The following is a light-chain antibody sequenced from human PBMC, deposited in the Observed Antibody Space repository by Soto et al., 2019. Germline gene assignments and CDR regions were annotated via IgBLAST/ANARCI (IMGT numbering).Light chain of an antibody. J-gene: IGLJ1*01. Sequence: QSVLTQPPSASGATGQRVTISCTGSSSNIGAGYDVQWYQQLPGTAPKLLIYGNSNRPSGVPDRFSGSKSGTSASLAITGLQAEDEADYYCSSYTSSSTYVFGTGTKVTVL. CDR2: GNS. CDR1: SSNIGAGYD. V-gene: IGLV1-40*01. CDR3: SSYTSSSTYV.